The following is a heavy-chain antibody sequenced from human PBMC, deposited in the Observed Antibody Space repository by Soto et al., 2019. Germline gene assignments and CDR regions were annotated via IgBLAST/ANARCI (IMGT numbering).Heavy chain of an antibody. CDR1: GFTFSSYG. V-gene: IGHV3-33*01. J-gene: IGHJ4*02. CDR3: ARNGDYYDSSGYYYGTVDY. CDR2: IWYDGSNK. D-gene: IGHD3-22*01. Sequence: QVQLVESGGGVVQPGRSLRLSCAASGFTFSSYGMHWVRQAPGKGLEWVAVIWYDGSNKYYADSVKGRFTISRDNSKNTLYLQMNSLRAEDTAVYYCARNGDYYDSSGYYYGTVDYWGQGTLVTVSS.